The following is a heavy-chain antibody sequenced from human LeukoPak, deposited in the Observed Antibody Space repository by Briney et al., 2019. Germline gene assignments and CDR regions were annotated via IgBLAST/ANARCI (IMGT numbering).Heavy chain of an antibody. CDR2: IKHDGIEK. Sequence: GGSLRLSCAASGSTFSNFWMNWVRQAPGKGLEWVASIKHDGIEKYYVDSVKGRFSISRDSAKNSLYLQMNSLRTEDTAVYYCARMFYYAFDFWGQGTLVTVSS. CDR1: GSTFSNFW. V-gene: IGHV3-7*04. D-gene: IGHD3-10*01. J-gene: IGHJ4*02. CDR3: ARMFYYAFDF.